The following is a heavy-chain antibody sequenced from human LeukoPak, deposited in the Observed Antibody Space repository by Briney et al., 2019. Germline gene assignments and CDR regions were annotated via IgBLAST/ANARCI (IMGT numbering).Heavy chain of an antibody. V-gene: IGHV4-59*01. CDR1: GGSISSYY. D-gene: IGHD4-4*01. CDR2: IYYSGST. J-gene: IGHJ4*02. CDR3: ATTPRTPWDYSNYYFDY. Sequence: SETLSLTCTVSGGSISSYYWSWIRQPPGKGLEWIGYIYYSGSTNYNPSLKSRVTISVDTSKNQFSLKLSSVTAADTAVYYCATTPRTPWDYSNYYFDYWGQGTLVTVSS.